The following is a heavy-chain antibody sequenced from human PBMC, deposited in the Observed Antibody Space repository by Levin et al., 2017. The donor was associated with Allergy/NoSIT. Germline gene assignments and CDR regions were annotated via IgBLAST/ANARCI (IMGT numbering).Heavy chain of an antibody. CDR1: GFTFGDYA. V-gene: IGHV3-23*01. D-gene: IGHD3-16*01. Sequence: GGSLRFSCAASGFTFGDYAMNWVRQAPGKGLEWVLGISAGGDNTDFADSAKGRFIISRDNSKNTLSLQMNSLRVEDTAIYYCAKDGAIWGPGTLVTVSS. CDR2: ISAGGDNT. CDR3: AKDGAI. J-gene: IGHJ4*02.